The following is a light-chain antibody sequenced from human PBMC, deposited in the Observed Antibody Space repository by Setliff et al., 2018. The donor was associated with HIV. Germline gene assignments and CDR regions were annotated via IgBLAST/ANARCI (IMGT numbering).Light chain of an antibody. Sequence: QSVLTQPPSAPATPGQRVTISCSGSSSNIGRNTVTWYQQLPETTPKLLIYRNNQRPSGVPDRFSGSRSATSASLAISSLQSEDEADYYCAAWDDSMNGVIFGGGTKVTVL. CDR2: RNN. J-gene: IGLJ2*01. V-gene: IGLV1-44*01. CDR1: SSNIGRNT. CDR3: AAWDDSMNGVI.